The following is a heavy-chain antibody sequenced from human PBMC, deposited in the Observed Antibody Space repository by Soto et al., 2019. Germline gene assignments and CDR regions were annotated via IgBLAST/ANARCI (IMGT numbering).Heavy chain of an antibody. Sequence: SQTLSLTCAISGDSVSSNSAAWNWIRQSPSRGLEWLGRTYYRSKWYNDYAVSVKSRITINPDTSKNQFSLQLNSVTPEDTAVYYCARAPYDFWSGYSPTFDPWCQGTLVTVSS. CDR3: ARAPYDFWSGYSPTFDP. CDR1: GDSVSSNSAA. D-gene: IGHD3-3*01. V-gene: IGHV6-1*01. CDR2: TYYRSKWYN. J-gene: IGHJ5*02.